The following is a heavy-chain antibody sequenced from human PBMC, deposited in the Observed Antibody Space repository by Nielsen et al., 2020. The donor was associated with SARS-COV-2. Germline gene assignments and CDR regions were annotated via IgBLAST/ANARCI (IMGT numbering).Heavy chain of an antibody. Sequence: ASSMVSCKAAGYTFTSYGISQVRQAPGQGLEWMGWISAYNGNTNYAQKPQGRVTMTTDTSTSTAYMELRSLRSDDTAVYYCARERSGWFPNFYGMDVRGQGTTVTVSS. J-gene: IGHJ6*02. V-gene: IGHV1-18*01. CDR2: ISAYNGNT. CDR1: GYTFTSYG. D-gene: IGHD6-19*01. CDR3: ARERSGWFPNFYGMDV.